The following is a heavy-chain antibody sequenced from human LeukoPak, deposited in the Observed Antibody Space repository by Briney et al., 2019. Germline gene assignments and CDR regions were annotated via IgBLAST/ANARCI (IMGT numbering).Heavy chain of an antibody. CDR3: ARSNQADDY. CDR2: INPGGSSI. D-gene: IGHD1-14*01. J-gene: IGHJ4*02. V-gene: IGHV3-74*01. Sequence: PGRSPRLSCAASGFTFSSYWMHRVRQVPGKGLVWVARINPGGSSITYADSVKGRFTISRDNAKNTLYLQMDSLRAEDTGVYYCARSNQADDYWGQGTLVTVSS. CDR1: GFTFSSYW.